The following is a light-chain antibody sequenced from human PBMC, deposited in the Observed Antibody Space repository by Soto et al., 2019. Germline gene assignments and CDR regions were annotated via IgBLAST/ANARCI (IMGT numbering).Light chain of an antibody. CDR1: SSNIGSNT. CDR3: AAWDDSLMV. Sequence: QLVLTQPPSASGTPGQRVTISCSGSSSNIGSNTVNWYQPLPGTAPKLLTYSNNQRPSGVPDRFSGSKYGTSASLAISGLQSEDEADYYCAAWDDSLMVFGGGTKLTVL. CDR2: SNN. J-gene: IGLJ2*01. V-gene: IGLV1-44*01.